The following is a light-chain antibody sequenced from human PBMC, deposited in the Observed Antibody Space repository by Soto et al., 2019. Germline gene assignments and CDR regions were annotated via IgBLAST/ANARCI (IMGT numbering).Light chain of an antibody. J-gene: IGKJ2*01. Sequence: DIQMTQSPSTLSASVGDRVTITCRASQSISSWLAWYQQKPGKAPKLLIYKASSLESGVPSRFSGTGSGTEFTLTISSLKPDDFATYYCKQYNSYSNTFGKGTKLEIK. CDR1: QSISSW. CDR3: KQYNSYSNT. V-gene: IGKV1-5*03. CDR2: KAS.